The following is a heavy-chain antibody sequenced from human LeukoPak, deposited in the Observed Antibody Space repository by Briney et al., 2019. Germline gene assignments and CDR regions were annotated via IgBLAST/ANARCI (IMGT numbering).Heavy chain of an antibody. J-gene: IGHJ4*02. Sequence: GGSLRLSCAASGFTVSSNYMSWVRRAPGKGLEWVSVIYSGGSTYYADSVRGRFTISRDNSKNTLYLQMNSLRAEDTAVYYCARGLGDSSGYYFGYFDYWGQGTLVTVSS. V-gene: IGHV3-66*01. CDR1: GFTVSSNY. D-gene: IGHD3-22*01. CDR3: ARGLGDSSGYYFGYFDY. CDR2: IYSGGST.